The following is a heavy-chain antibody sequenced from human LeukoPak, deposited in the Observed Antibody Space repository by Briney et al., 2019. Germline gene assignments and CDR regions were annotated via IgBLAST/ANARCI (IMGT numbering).Heavy chain of an antibody. Sequence: PGGSLRLSCAASGFTVSSNYMSWVRQAPGKGLEWVSGISWNSGSIGYADSVKGRFTISRDNAKNSLYLQMNSLRAEDTALYYCAKDASLEDIVVVPAATGFDYWGQGTLVTVSS. D-gene: IGHD2-2*01. CDR1: GFTVSSNY. CDR3: AKDASLEDIVVVPAATGFDY. V-gene: IGHV3-9*01. CDR2: ISWNSGSI. J-gene: IGHJ4*02.